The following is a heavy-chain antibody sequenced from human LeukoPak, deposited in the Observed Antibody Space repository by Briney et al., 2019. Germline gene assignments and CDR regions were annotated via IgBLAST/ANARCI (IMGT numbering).Heavy chain of an antibody. Sequence: QSGGSLRLSCAASGFTFSTYWMSWVRQAPGMGLEWVANIKRDGSERYYVDSVKGRFTISRDNAKNSLYLQMNSLRAEDTAVYYCARVGGSYIIDYWGQGTLVTVSS. V-gene: IGHV3-7*01. D-gene: IGHD1-26*01. CDR3: ARVGGSYIIDY. CDR1: GFTFSTYW. CDR2: IKRDGSER. J-gene: IGHJ4*02.